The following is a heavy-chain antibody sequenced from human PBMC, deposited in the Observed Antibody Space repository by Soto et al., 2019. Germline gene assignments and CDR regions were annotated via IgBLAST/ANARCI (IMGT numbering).Heavy chain of an antibody. Sequence: ASVQVSCKASGYTLTSYGISRVRQAPGQGLEWMGWISAYNGNTKYAQKLQGRLPMTTDTPTSTAYMELRSLRSDDTAVYYYASYLRYLSPDWFDPWAQGTLVTVS. D-gene: IGHD3-9*01. CDR3: ASYLRYLSPDWFDP. CDR1: GYTLTSYG. V-gene: IGHV1-18*01. J-gene: IGHJ5*02. CDR2: ISAYNGNT.